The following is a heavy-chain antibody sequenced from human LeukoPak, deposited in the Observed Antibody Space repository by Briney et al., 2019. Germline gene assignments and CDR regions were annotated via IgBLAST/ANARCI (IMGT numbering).Heavy chain of an antibody. CDR3: ARESSEVLRFLEWFRLRQNWFDP. V-gene: IGHV4-34*01. CDR1: GGSFSGYY. Sequence: PSETLSLTCAVYGGSFSGYYWSWIRQPPGKGLEWIGEINHSGSTNYTPSLKSRVTISVATSKSQFSLKLSSVTAADTAVYYCARESSEVLRFLEWFRLRQNWFDPWGQGTLVTVSS. J-gene: IGHJ5*02. CDR2: INHSGST. D-gene: IGHD3-3*01.